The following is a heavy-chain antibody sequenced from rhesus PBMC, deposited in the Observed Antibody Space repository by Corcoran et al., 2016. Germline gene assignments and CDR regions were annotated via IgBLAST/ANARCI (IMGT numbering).Heavy chain of an antibody. Sequence: EVQLVQSGAEVKRPGESLKISCKTPGYSFTSYWISWVRTMPGKGLEWMGAIDPSDSDTRYSPSVQGQVTISADKSISTTYLQWTSLKASDSATYYCAKKGSGSWTLDYWGQGVLVTVSS. D-gene: IGHD6-25*01. CDR2: IDPSDSDT. V-gene: IGHV5-2*01. CDR3: AKKGSGSWTLDY. CDR1: GYSFTSYW. J-gene: IGHJ4*01.